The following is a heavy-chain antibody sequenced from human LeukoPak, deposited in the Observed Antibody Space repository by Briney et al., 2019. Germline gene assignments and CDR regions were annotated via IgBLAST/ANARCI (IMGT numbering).Heavy chain of an antibody. CDR1: GYTFTSYG. Sequence: ASVKVSCKASGYTFTSYGISWVRQAPGQGLEWMGIINPSGGSTSYAQKFQGRVTMTRDMSTSTVYMELSSLRSEDTAVYYCAREYYDILTGEPHYFDYWGQGTLVTVSS. CDR2: INPSGGST. CDR3: AREYYDILTGEPHYFDY. D-gene: IGHD3-9*01. V-gene: IGHV1-46*01. J-gene: IGHJ4*02.